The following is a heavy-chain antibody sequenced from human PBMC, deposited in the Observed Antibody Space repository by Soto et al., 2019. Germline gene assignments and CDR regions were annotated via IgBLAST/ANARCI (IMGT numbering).Heavy chain of an antibody. D-gene: IGHD2-2*01. Sequence: PGGSLGLSCTTSGFTFGDNAMSWVRQAPGKGLEWVGFIRSKGYGGTTDYAASVKGRFTISRDDFKSIAYLQMNSLKTEDTAVYYCTRAGIVSTATTHYYYGMAVWGDVTTST. CDR3: TRAGIVSTATTHYYYGMAV. CDR1: GFTFGDNA. V-gene: IGHV3-49*04. J-gene: IGHJ6*02. CDR2: IRSKGYGGTT.